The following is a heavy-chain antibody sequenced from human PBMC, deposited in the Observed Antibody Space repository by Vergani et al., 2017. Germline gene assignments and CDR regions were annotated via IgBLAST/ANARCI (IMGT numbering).Heavy chain of an antibody. D-gene: IGHD3-22*01. CDR3: ARSSGYYSYYFDF. J-gene: IGHJ4*02. CDR1: GGTFSSNS. V-gene: IGHV1-69*13. Sequence: QGQLAQSGAEVKKPGSSVKVSCKASGGTFSSNSISWVRQAPGKGLEWMGRIIPIFGTTSYAQKFQGRVTILADESTSTADMELSSLRSEDTAVYYCARSSGYYSYYFDFWGQGTLVTVSS. CDR2: IIPIFGTT.